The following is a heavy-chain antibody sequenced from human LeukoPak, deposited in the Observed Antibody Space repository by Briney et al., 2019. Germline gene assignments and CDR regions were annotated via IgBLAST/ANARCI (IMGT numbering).Heavy chain of an antibody. D-gene: IGHD2-2*02. CDR3: ARGGGTRRYSSFDC. CDR2: ISWNSGSI. J-gene: IGHJ4*02. V-gene: IGHV3-9*01. Sequence: PGRSLRLSCAASGFTFDNYAMHWVRQAPGKGLEWVSGISWNSGSIGYADSVKGRFTISRDNPKNTLYVQMNSLRAEDTAVYYCARGGGTRRYSSFDCWGRGRVVSVSS. CDR1: GFTFDNYA.